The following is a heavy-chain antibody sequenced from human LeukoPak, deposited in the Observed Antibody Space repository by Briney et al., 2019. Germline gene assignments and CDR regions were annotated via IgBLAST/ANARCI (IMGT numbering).Heavy chain of an antibody. CDR1: GFTFSYY. V-gene: IGHV4-38-2*01. CDR3: ARSMTAYYVSCDY. D-gene: IGHD3-9*01. Sequence: GSLRLSCAASGFTFSYYWGWIRQPPGKGLEWIGSIYYSGSTYYNPSLKSRVTISVDTSKNQFSLKLSSVTAADTAVYYCARSMTAYYVSCDYWSQGTLVTVSS. CDR2: IYYSGST. J-gene: IGHJ4*02.